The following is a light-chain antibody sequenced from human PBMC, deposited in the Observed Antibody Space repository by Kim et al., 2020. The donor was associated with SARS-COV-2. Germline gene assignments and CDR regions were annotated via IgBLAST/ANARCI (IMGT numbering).Light chain of an antibody. CDR1: QSVTTF. Sequence: SPGERAILSRRASQSVTTFLAWYQQKPGQAPRLLIYNASNRATGIPARFTGGGSGTDFSLTISSLEPDDFAVYYCQQRSTWPWTFGQGTKVDIK. J-gene: IGKJ1*01. V-gene: IGKV3-11*01. CDR2: NAS. CDR3: QQRSTWPWT.